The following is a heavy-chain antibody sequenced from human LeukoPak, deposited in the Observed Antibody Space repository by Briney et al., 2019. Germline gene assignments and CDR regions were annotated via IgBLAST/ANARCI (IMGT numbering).Heavy chain of an antibody. CDR3: ARTDTAMVAMYYFDY. V-gene: IGHV3-21*01. CDR2: ISSGSSYI. CDR1: GFTFSSYS. Sequence: GGSLRLSCAASGFTFSSYSMNWVRQAPGKGLEWVSSISSGSSYIYYADSVKGRFTISRDNAKNSLYLQMNSLRAEDTAVYYCARTDTAMVAMYYFDYWGQGTLVTVSS. D-gene: IGHD5-18*01. J-gene: IGHJ4*02.